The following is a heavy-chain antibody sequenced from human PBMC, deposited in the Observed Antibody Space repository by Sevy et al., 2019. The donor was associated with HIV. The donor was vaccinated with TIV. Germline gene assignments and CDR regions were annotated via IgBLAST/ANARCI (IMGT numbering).Heavy chain of an antibody. CDR2: IKPDGSDK. CDR3: ARVFDYCELGNWFDP. Sequence: GGSLRLSCAASGFTFSKYWMSWVRQAPGKGLEWVANIKPDGSDKYYVGSLKGRFTIYRDNAKNSLYLEMNNLGAEDTAVYYCARVFDYCELGNWFDPWGQGTLGTAS. V-gene: IGHV3-7*01. J-gene: IGHJ5*02. D-gene: IGHD4-17*01. CDR1: GFTFSKYW.